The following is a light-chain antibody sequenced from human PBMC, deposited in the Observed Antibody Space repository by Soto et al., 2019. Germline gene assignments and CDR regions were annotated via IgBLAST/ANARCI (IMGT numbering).Light chain of an antibody. V-gene: IGLV2-14*01. CDR2: EVN. Sequence: QSLLTQPASVSGSPGQSITISCTGTSSDIGGYNYVSWNQQHPGKAPKVMIYEVNNRPSGVSNRFSGSKSGNTASLTISGLQAEDEADYYCSSYTSSSTLVFGTGTKVTVL. J-gene: IGLJ1*01. CDR3: SSYTSSSTLV. CDR1: SSDIGGYNY.